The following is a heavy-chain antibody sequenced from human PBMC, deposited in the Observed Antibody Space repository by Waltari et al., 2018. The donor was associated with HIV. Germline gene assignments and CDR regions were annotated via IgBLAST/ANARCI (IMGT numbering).Heavy chain of an antibody. Sequence: EVQLVESGGGLVQPGGSLRLSCSASGFTFSSYWMHWVRQAPVKGLVGVTGSNRRGSTLRYADSVKGRLTISRDNAKHTLYLQMNSLRAEYTALYYCARDQYYSMDVWGQGTTVTVSS. D-gene: IGHD3-10*01. V-gene: IGHV3-74*01. J-gene: IGHJ6*02. CDR2: SNRRGSTL. CDR3: ARDQYYSMDV. CDR1: GFTFSSYW.